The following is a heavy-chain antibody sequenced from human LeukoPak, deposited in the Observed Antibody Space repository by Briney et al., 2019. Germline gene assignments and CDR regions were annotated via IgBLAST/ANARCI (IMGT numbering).Heavy chain of an antibody. CDR2: INHSGST. CDR3: ARAYRNSYYYYGMDV. V-gene: IGHV4-34*01. Sequence: SETLSLTCAVYGGSFSGYYWSWIRQPPGKGLERIGEINHSGSTNHNPSLKSRVTISVDTSKNQFSLKLSSVTAADTAVYYCARAYRNSYYYYGMDVWGQGTTVTVSS. J-gene: IGHJ6*02. CDR1: GGSFSGYY. D-gene: IGHD4-23*01.